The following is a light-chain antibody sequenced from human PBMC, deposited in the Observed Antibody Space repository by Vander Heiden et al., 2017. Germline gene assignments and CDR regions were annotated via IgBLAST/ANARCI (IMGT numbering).Light chain of an antibody. J-gene: IGLJ2*01. Sequence: QSVLTQPPSASGTPGPRVTISCSGSSSNIGSNTVNWYQQLPGTAPKLLIYSNNQRPSGVPDRLSGSKSGTSASLAISGLQSEDEADYYCAAWDDSLNGVVFGGGTKLTVL. V-gene: IGLV1-44*01. CDR1: SSNIGSNT. CDR3: AAWDDSLNGVV. CDR2: SNN.